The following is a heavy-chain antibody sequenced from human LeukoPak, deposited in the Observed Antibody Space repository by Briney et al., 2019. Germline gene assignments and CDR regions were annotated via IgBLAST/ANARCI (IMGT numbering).Heavy chain of an antibody. J-gene: IGHJ6*04. Sequence: GGSLRLSCAASGFTFSSYGMHWVRQAPGKGLEWVAVIWYDGSNKYYADSVKGRFTISRDNSKNTLYLQMNSLRAEDTAVYYCAKGQAVAGTFYYYYYGMDVWGKGTTVTVSS. CDR1: GFTFSSYG. D-gene: IGHD6-19*01. CDR2: IWYDGSNK. V-gene: IGHV3-33*06. CDR3: AKGQAVAGTFYYYYYGMDV.